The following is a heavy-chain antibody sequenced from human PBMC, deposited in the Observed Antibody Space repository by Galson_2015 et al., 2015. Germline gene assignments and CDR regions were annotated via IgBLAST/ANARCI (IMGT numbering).Heavy chain of an antibody. V-gene: IGHV1-2*04. CDR2: INPNSGGT. Sequence: SVKVSCKASGYTFTGYYMHWVRQAPGQGLEWMGWINPNSGGTNYAQKFQGWVTMTRDTSISTAYMELSRQRSDDTAVYYCARGSIAVAGRRYYFDYWGQGTLVTVSS. D-gene: IGHD6-19*01. J-gene: IGHJ4*02. CDR1: GYTFTGYY. CDR3: ARGSIAVAGRRYYFDY.